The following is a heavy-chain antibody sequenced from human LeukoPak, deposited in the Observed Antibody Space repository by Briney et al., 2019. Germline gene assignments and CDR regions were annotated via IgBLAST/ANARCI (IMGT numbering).Heavy chain of an antibody. CDR1: GYTLTELS. CDR2: FDPEDGET. CDR3: ATYPLWAIAARRWFDP. J-gene: IGHJ5*02. D-gene: IGHD6-6*01. V-gene: IGHV1-24*01. Sequence: GASVKVSCKVSGYTLTELSMHWVRQAPGKGLEWMGGFDPEDGETIYAQKFQGRVTITEDTSTDTAYMELSSLRSEDTAVYYCATYPLWAIAARRWFDPWGQGTMVTVSS.